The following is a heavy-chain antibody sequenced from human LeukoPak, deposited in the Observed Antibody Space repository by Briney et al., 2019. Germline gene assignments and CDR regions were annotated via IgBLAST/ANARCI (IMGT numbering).Heavy chain of an antibody. V-gene: IGHV3-53*01. CDR1: GFTVSSTY. J-gene: IGHJ5*02. CDR3: AKVLRSGGSADP. Sequence: PGGSLRLSCAASGFTVSSTYMSWVRQAPGKGLEWVSVIYSGGSIYYADSVKGRFTISRDNAKNSLYLQMNSLRAEDTAVYYCAKVLRSGGSADPWGQGTLVTVSS. D-gene: IGHD2-15*01. CDR2: IYSGGSI.